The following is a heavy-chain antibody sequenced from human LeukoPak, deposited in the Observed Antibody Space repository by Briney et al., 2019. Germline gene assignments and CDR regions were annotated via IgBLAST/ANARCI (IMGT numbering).Heavy chain of an antibody. CDR1: GFTFSIFA. Sequence: SGGSLRLSCAASGFTFSIFAMIWVRQPPGKGLEWVSSIFPSGGEIHYADSVRGRFTISRDNSKSILSLQMNSLRAEDTAIYYCATYRQVLLPFESWGQGTLVTVSS. CDR3: ATYRQVLLPFES. CDR2: IFPSGGEI. D-gene: IGHD5-18*01. V-gene: IGHV3-23*01. J-gene: IGHJ4*02.